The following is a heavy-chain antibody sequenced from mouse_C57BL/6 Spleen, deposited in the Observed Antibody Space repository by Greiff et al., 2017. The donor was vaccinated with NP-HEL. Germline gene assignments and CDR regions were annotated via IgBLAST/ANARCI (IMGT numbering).Heavy chain of an antibody. CDR2: INYDGSST. J-gene: IGHJ4*01. Sequence: EVQLQESEGGLVQPGSSMKLSCTASGFTFSDYYMAWVRQVPEKGLEWVANINYDGSSTYYLDSLKSRFIISRDNAKNILYLQMSSLKSEDTATYYCAREGYYPDAMDYWGQGTSVTVSS. V-gene: IGHV5-16*01. CDR1: GFTFSDYY. CDR3: AREGYYPDAMDY. D-gene: IGHD1-1*02.